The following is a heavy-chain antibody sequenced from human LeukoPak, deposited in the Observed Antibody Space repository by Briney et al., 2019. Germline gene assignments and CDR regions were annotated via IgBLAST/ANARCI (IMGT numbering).Heavy chain of an antibody. Sequence: GGSLRLSCAASGFTVSDNYMTWVRQAPGKGLEWVSIIYGGSTYYADSVKGRFTISRDNSKNTVYLQMNSLRAEGTAVYYCAKRRITCSGGSCYTAGEFDPWGQGTLVTVSS. V-gene: IGHV3-53*01. CDR1: GFTVSDNY. D-gene: IGHD2-15*01. CDR3: AKRRITCSGGSCYTAGEFDP. CDR2: IYGGST. J-gene: IGHJ5*02.